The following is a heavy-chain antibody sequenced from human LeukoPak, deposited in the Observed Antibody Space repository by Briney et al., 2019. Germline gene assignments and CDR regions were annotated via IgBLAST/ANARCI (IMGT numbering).Heavy chain of an antibody. CDR1: GFTVSSNY. CDR3: ARVKWGAVAGLDY. Sequence: PGGSLRLSCAASGFTVSSNYMSWVRQAPGKGLEWVSVIYSGGSTYYADSVKGRFTISRDNSKNTLYLQMNSLRAEDTAVYYCARVKWGAVAGLDYWGQGTLVTVSS. V-gene: IGHV3-53*01. D-gene: IGHD6-19*01. J-gene: IGHJ4*02. CDR2: IYSGGST.